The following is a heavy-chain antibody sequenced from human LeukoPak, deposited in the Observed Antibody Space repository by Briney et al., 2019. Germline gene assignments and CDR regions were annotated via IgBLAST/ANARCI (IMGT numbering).Heavy chain of an antibody. Sequence: GGSLRPSCAASGFTFSSYGMHWVRQAPGKGLEWVAVISYDGSNKYYADSVKGRFTISRDNSKNTLYLQMNSLRAEDTAVYYCAKDPRGYSGYDRVDYWGQGTLVTVSS. D-gene: IGHD5-12*01. V-gene: IGHV3-30*18. CDR2: ISYDGSNK. J-gene: IGHJ4*02. CDR3: AKDPRGYSGYDRVDY. CDR1: GFTFSSYG.